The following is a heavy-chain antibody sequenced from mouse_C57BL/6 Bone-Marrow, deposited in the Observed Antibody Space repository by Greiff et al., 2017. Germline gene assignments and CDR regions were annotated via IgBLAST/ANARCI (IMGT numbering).Heavy chain of an antibody. D-gene: IGHD1-1*01. V-gene: IGHV3-6*01. CDR1: GYSITSGYY. CDR2: ISYDGSN. CDR3: ARRGLLLRFAY. J-gene: IGHJ3*01. Sequence: EVKVEESGPGLVKPSQSLSLTCSVTGYSITSGYYWNWIRQFPGNKLEWMGYISYDGSNNYNPSLKNRISITRDTSKNQFFLKLNSVTTEDTATYYCARRGLLLRFAYWGQGTLVTVSA.